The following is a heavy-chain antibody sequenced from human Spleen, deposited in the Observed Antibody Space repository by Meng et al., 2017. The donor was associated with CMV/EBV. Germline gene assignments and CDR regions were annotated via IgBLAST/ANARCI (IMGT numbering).Heavy chain of an antibody. CDR2: IYFSGST. Sequence: SETLSLTCTVSGGSISGYYWRWIRQPPGKGLEWIGVIYFSGSTNYNSSLEGRVTISGDTSKNQFSLKLSSVTAADTVVYYCARDARSTSYYYYGMDVWGQGTTVTVSS. J-gene: IGHJ6*02. V-gene: IGHV4-59*01. CDR1: GGSISGYY. D-gene: IGHD2-2*01. CDR3: ARDARSTSYYYYGMDV.